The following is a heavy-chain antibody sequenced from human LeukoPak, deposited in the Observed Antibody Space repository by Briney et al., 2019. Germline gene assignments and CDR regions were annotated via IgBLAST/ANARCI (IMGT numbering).Heavy chain of an antibody. CDR2: IYYSGST. V-gene: IGHV4-59*08. J-gene: IGHJ6*02. D-gene: IGHD5-12*01. CDR1: GGSISSYY. Sequence: SETLSLTCTVSGGSISSYYWSWIRQPPGKGLEWIGYIYYSGSTNYNPSLKSRVTILVDTSKNQFSLKLSSVTAADTAVYYCASASLRYYYYYGMDVWGQGTTVTVSS. CDR3: ASASLRYYYYYGMDV.